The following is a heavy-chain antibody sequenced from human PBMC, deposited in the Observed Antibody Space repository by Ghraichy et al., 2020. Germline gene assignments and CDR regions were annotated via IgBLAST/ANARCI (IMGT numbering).Heavy chain of an antibody. CDR2: IYHSGST. D-gene: IGHD2-15*01. Sequence: SETLSLTCTVSGYSISSGYYWGWIRQPPGKGLEWIGSIYHSGSTYYNPSLKSRVTISVDTSKNQFSLKLSSVTAADTAVYYCARGPPRDIVVVVREIKWFDPWGQGTLVTVSS. CDR1: GYSISSGYY. CDR3: ARGPPRDIVVVVREIKWFDP. J-gene: IGHJ5*02. V-gene: IGHV4-38-2*02.